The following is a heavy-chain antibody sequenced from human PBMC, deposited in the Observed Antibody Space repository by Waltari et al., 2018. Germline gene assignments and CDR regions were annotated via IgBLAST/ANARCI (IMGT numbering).Heavy chain of an antibody. Sequence: EVQLVESGGGLIQPGGSLRLSCAASGFTVSSNYMSWVRQAPGKGRGWFSVIVSGGSTYYADSVKGRFTISRDNSKNTLYLQMNSLRAEDTAVYYCASSIAVAGTTDGAFDIWGQGTMVTVSS. J-gene: IGHJ3*02. V-gene: IGHV3-53*01. CDR1: GFTVSSNY. CDR3: ASSIAVAGTTDGAFDI. D-gene: IGHD6-19*01. CDR2: IVSGGST.